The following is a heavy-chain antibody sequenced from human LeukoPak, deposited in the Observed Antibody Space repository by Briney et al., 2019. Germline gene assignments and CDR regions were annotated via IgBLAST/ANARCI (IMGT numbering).Heavy chain of an antibody. CDR3: ARALGSYSDY. D-gene: IGHD1-26*01. V-gene: IGHV3-74*03. Sequence: GGSLRLSWAASGFTFSTYWMHWVRQAPGKGLVWVSRINTDGSTKTYADSVKGRFTISRDNAKNTLYLQMNSLRAEDTAVYYCARALGSYSDYWGQGTLVTVSS. CDR2: INTDGSTK. CDR1: GFTFSTYW. J-gene: IGHJ4*02.